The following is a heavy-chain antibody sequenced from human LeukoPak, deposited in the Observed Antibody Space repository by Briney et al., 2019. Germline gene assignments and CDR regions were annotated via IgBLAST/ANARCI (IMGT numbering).Heavy chain of an antibody. CDR3: ARWGGSSWQGYDY. CDR2: IIPILGIA. J-gene: IGHJ4*02. V-gene: IGHV1-69*04. CDR1: GGTFSSYA. D-gene: IGHD6-13*01. Sequence: SVKVSCKASGGTFSSYAISWVRQAPGQGLEWMGRIIPILGIANYEQKFQGRVTITADKSTSTAYMERSSLRSEDTAVYYCARWGGSSWQGYDYWGQGTLVTVSS.